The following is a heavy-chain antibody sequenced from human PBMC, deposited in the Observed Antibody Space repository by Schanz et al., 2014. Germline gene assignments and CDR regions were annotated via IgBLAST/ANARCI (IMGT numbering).Heavy chain of an antibody. D-gene: IGHD2-2*01. CDR1: GFSFSSYT. CDR3: AKVAPAATYLDS. Sequence: EVQLLESGGGLVQPGESLRLSCAASGFSFSSYTMSWVRQAPGKGLQWVSAITGSGSKTYYADSVKGRFTIARDNAKNSLFLQMNSLSAEDTAVYYCAKVAPAATYLDSWGQGSLVTVSP. CDR2: ITGSGSKT. V-gene: IGHV3-23*01. J-gene: IGHJ4*02.